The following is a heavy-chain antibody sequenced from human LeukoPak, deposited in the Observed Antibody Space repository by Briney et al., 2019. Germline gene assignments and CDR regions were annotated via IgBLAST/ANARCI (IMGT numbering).Heavy chain of an antibody. D-gene: IGHD2-2*01. J-gene: IGHJ4*02. CDR3: ARDLALGYCSSTSCSAALDY. CDR2: ISYDGSNK. Sequence: PGGSLRLSCAASGFTFSSYAMHWVRQAPGKGLEWVAVISYDGSNKYYADSVKGRFTISRDNSKNTLYLQMNSLRAEDTAVYYCARDLALGYCSSTSCSAALDYWGQGTLVTVSS. V-gene: IGHV3-30-3*01. CDR1: GFTFSSYA.